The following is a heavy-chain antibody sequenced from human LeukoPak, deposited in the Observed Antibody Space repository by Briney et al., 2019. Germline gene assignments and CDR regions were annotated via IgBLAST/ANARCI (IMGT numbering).Heavy chain of an antibody. D-gene: IGHD4-17*01. CDR1: GFYFSNTW. CDR2: INSDGTTT. CDR3: ARGNGDYAIHPDY. Sequence: GGSLRLSCTASGFYFSNTWMHWVRQAPGKGLVWVSRINSDGTTTNYADSVKGRFTISRDNAKNTLYLQMNSLRAEDTAVYYCARGNGDYAIHPDYWGQGTLVTVPS. J-gene: IGHJ4*02. V-gene: IGHV3-74*01.